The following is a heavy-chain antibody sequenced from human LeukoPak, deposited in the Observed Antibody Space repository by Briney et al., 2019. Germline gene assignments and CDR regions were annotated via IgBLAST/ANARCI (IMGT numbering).Heavy chain of an antibody. CDR3: ARETSAPESAFDI. CDR1: GYTFTGYY. CDR2: INPNSGGT. J-gene: IGHJ3*02. V-gene: IGHV1-2*02. Sequence: GASVKVSCTASGYTFTGYYMHWVRQAPGQGLEWMGWINPNSGGTNYAQKFQGRVTMTRDTSISTAYMELSRLRSDDTAVYYCARETSAPESAFDIWGQGTMVTVSS.